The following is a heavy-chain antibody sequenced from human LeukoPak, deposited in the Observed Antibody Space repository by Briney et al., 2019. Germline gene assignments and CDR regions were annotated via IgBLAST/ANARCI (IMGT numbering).Heavy chain of an antibody. CDR2: ISSESSFI. CDR1: GFTSRFSFSSYH. CDR3: AKDAYVVAENTFDS. Sequence: PGGSLRLSCAASGFTSRFSFSSYHMNWVRQAPGKGLEWISFISSESSFIYYADSVKGRFAISRDNAKSSLYLQMNSLRAEDTAVYYCAKDAYVVAENTFDSWGQGNLVTVSS. D-gene: IGHD3-16*01. V-gene: IGHV3-21*01. J-gene: IGHJ5*01.